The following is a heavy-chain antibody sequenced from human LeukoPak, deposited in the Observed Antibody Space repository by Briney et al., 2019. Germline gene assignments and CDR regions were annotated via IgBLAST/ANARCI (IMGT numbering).Heavy chain of an antibody. Sequence: ASVKVSCKASGYTFTSYDINWVRQATGQGLEWMGWMNPNSGNTGYAQKFQGRVTMTRNTSISTAYMELSSLRSEDTAVYYCATSYILIGRIYYYYYMDVWGKGTTVTVSS. CDR1: GYTFTSYD. V-gene: IGHV1-8*01. J-gene: IGHJ6*03. D-gene: IGHD3-9*01. CDR3: ATSYILIGRIYYYYYMDV. CDR2: MNPNSGNT.